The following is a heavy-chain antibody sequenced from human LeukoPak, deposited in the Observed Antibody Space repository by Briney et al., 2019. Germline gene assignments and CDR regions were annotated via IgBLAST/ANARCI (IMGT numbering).Heavy chain of an antibody. D-gene: IGHD6-13*01. CDR3: ARTANFAAGYYIDY. Sequence: GGSLRLSCAASGFTFSSYTMHRVRQAPGKGLEWVSSISGSSRHKYYADSVKGRFTISRDNAKNSLYLQMNSLRAEDTAVYYCARTANFAAGYYIDYWGQGTLVTVSS. CDR1: GFTFSSYT. J-gene: IGHJ4*02. V-gene: IGHV3-21*01. CDR2: ISGSSRHK.